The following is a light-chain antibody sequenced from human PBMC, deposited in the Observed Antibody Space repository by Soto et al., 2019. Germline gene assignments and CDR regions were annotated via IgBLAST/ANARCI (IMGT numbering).Light chain of an antibody. Sequence: QSVLTQPRSVSGSPGQSVTISCAGTSSDVGGHDLVSWYQHHPGKAPKLIIYDVTKRPSGVPDRFSGSKSGDTASLTISGLQAEDEADYHCCSYAGSYTLVFGGGTKLTVL. CDR1: SSDVGGHDL. CDR3: CSYAGSYTLV. V-gene: IGLV2-11*01. CDR2: DVT. J-gene: IGLJ3*02.